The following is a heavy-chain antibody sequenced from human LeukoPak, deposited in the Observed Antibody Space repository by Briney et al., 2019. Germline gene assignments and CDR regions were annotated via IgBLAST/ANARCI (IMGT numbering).Heavy chain of an antibody. J-gene: IGHJ4*02. V-gene: IGHV3-30*03. Sequence: PGRSLRLSCAASGFTFSSYGMHWVRQAPGKGLEWVAVISYDGSNKYYADSVKGRFTISRENSKNTLYLQMNSLRAEDTAVYYCWTGTYYFDYWGQGTLVTVSS. CDR3: WTGTYYFDY. CDR2: ISYDGSNK. CDR1: GFTFSSYG. D-gene: IGHD1/OR15-1a*01.